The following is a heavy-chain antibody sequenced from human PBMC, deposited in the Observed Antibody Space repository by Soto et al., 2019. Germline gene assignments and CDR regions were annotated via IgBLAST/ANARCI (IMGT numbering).Heavy chain of an antibody. CDR3: ARPFQSWPGGGYCDL. V-gene: IGHV1-69*01. D-gene: IGHD3-16*01. Sequence: QVQLVQSGAEVKKPGASVKVSCKASGGTFSSYYINWVRQAPGQGLEWMGGIIPIFGTANYAQKFQGRVTRTADDSKSTAHMERSSLRNEDTAVYYCARPFQSWPGGGYCDLWGRGTLVPVSS. CDR2: IIPIFGTA. J-gene: IGHJ2*01. CDR1: GGTFSSYY.